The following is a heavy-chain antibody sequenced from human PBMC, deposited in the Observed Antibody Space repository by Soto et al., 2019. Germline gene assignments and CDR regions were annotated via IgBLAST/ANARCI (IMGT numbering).Heavy chain of an antibody. D-gene: IGHD4-17*01. CDR3: ARVSSLTVTRTHDY. CDR2: ISYDGSNK. CDR1: GFTFSSYA. Sequence: GGSLRLSCAASGFTFSSYAMHWVRQAPGKGLEWVAVISYDGSNKYYADSVKGRFTISRDNSKNTLYLQMNSLRAEDTAVYYCARVSSLTVTRTHDYWGQGTLVTVSS. J-gene: IGHJ4*02. V-gene: IGHV3-30-3*01.